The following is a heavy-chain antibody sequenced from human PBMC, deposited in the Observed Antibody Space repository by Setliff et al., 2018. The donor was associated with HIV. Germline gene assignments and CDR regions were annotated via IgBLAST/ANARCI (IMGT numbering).Heavy chain of an antibody. V-gene: IGHV1-8*01. J-gene: IGHJ6*04. CDR3: ASGKGVRGVIITGGLDV. D-gene: IGHD3-10*01. Sequence: ASVKVSCQASGNTFNNYDINWVRRATGQGLEWMGWMNPNSGATGYAQKFQGRVTMTRDTSISTAYMELSSLTSKDTAVYYCASGKGVRGVIITGGLDVWGKGTTVTVSS. CDR2: MNPNSGAT. CDR1: GNTFNNYD.